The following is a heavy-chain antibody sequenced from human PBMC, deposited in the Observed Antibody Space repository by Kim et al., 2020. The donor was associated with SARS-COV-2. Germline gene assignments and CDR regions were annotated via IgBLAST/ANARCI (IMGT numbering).Heavy chain of an antibody. D-gene: IGHD1-26*01. CDR1: GGSFSGYY. CDR2: INHSGST. CDR3: ARESRRSYSIGVDFGY. J-gene: IGHJ4*02. Sequence: SETLSLTCAVYGGSFSGYYWSWIRQPPGKGLEWIGEINHSGSTNYNPSLKSRVTISVDTSKNQFSLKLSSVTAADTAVYYCARESRRSYSIGVDFGYWGQGTLVTVSS. V-gene: IGHV4-34*01.